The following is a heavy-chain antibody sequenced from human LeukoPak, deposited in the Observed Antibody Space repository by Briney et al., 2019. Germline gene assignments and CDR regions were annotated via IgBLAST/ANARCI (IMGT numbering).Heavy chain of an antibody. CDR1: GFTFSSYA. CDR3: ARGAVAGYTGTRIPEWYFDY. Sequence: QIGGSLRLSCAASGFTFSSYAMHWVRQAPGKGLEWVAVISYDGSNKYYADSVKGRFTISRDNSKNTLYLQMSSLRAEDTAVYYCARGAVAGYTGTRIPEWYFDYWGQGTLVTVSS. D-gene: IGHD6-19*01. J-gene: IGHJ4*02. CDR2: ISYDGSNK. V-gene: IGHV3-30*04.